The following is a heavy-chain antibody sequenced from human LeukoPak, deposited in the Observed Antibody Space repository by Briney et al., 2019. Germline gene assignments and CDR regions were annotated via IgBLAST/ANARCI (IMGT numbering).Heavy chain of an antibody. Sequence: SVKVSCKASGGTFSSYAISWVRQAPGQGLEWMGGIIPIFGTANHAQKFQGRVTITTDESTSTAYMELSSLRSEDTAVYYCARDGIPDDYYYYMDVWGKGTTVTVSS. CDR2: IIPIFGTA. CDR1: GGTFSSYA. J-gene: IGHJ6*03. CDR3: ARDGIPDDYYYYMDV. D-gene: IGHD5-18*01. V-gene: IGHV1-69*05.